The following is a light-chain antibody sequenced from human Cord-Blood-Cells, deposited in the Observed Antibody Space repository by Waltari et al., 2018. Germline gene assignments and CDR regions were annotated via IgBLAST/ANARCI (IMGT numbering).Light chain of an antibody. J-gene: IGKJ2*01. CDR2: WAT. CDR1: QGVLYSSNNKNY. V-gene: IGKV4-1*01. CDR3: QQYYSTPYT. Sequence: DIVMTQSPDSLAVSLGERATINCKSSQGVLYSSNNKNYLAWYQQKPGQPPKLLIYWATTRESGVPDRFSGSGSGTDFTLTISSLQAEDLAVYYCQQYYSTPYTFGQGTKLEIK.